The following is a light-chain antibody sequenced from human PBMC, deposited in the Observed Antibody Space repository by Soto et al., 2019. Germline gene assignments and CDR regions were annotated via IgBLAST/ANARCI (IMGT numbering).Light chain of an antibody. V-gene: IGKV3-11*01. CDR2: DAY. J-gene: IGKJ4*01. CDR1: QSVGSY. CDR3: QQRSNWLT. Sequence: IVLTQSPSTLSFSPWERSTLSCRASQSVGSYLAWYQHKPGQAPRLLIYDAYNRVSGIPARFSGSGSGTDFTLTISSLEPEDVGVYYCQQRSNWLTFGGGTKV.